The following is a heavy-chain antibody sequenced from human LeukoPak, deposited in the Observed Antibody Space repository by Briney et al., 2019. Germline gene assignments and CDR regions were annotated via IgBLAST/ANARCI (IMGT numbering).Heavy chain of an antibody. V-gene: IGHV1-8*01. J-gene: IGHJ5*02. D-gene: IGHD3-3*01. CDR1: GYTFTSYD. Sequence: GASVKVSCKASGYTFTSYDINWVRQATGQGLEWMGWMNPNSGNTGYAQKFQGRVTMTRNTSISTAYMELSSLRSEDTAVYYCARALPYDFWSGYNWFDPWGQGTLVTVSS. CDR2: MNPNSGNT. CDR3: ARALPYDFWSGYNWFDP.